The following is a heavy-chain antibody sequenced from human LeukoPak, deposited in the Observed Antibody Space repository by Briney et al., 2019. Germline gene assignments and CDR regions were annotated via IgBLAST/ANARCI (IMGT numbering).Heavy chain of an antibody. Sequence: PGGSLRLSCAASGFTFSSYGLNWVRQAPGKGLEWVSFITSTSSTIHYAGSVKGRFTISRDNAKNSLYLQMNSLRAEDTAMYYCARPVDTSMITGFDLWGQGTLVTVSS. J-gene: IGHJ4*02. V-gene: IGHV3-48*01. CDR2: ITSTSSTI. CDR1: GFTFSSYG. CDR3: ARPVDTSMITGFDL. D-gene: IGHD5-18*01.